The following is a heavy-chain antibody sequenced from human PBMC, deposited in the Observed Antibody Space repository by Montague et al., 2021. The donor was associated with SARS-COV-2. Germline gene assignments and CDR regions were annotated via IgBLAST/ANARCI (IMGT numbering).Heavy chain of an antibody. CDR2: IYHTGNT. Sequence: SETLSLTCGVSGASVTSTNWWSWVRQPTGKGLEWIGEIYHTGNTNYSPSLKNRVSISLDKSKNPLSLRLNSVTAADTAVYYCASPKEGSGYYGPFDYWGQGILVTVSS. J-gene: IGHJ4*02. D-gene: IGHD3-22*01. V-gene: IGHV4-4*02. CDR1: GASVTSTNW. CDR3: ASPKEGSGYYGPFDY.